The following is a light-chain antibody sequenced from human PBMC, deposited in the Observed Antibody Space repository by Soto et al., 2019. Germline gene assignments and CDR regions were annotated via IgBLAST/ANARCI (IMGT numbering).Light chain of an antibody. CDR2: SNS. CDR3: DTWDDSLTGYL. J-gene: IGLJ1*01. CDR1: SSNVGSNA. Sequence: QSVMTQPHSASESPGQRVTISCSGSSSNVGSNAVNWYQQLPGTAPTLLIYSNSERLSGVPDRFSGSKSGTSASLAISGLQSEDEADYYCDTWDDSLTGYLYGITTKVT. V-gene: IGLV1-44*01.